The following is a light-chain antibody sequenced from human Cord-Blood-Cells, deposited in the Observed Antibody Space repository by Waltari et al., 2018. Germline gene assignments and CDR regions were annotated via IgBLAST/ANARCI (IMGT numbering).Light chain of an antibody. CDR2: WAS. V-gene: IGKV4-1*01. Sequence: EIVMCQSPDSRGVYLGERASTNCKSSQSVLYSSNNTNYLAWYQQKPGKPPKLLIYWASTRESGVPDRFSGSGSGTDFTLTISSLQAEDVAVYYCQQYYSTPRTFGQGTKVEIK. CDR3: QQYYSTPRT. CDR1: QSVLYSSNNTNY. J-gene: IGKJ1*01.